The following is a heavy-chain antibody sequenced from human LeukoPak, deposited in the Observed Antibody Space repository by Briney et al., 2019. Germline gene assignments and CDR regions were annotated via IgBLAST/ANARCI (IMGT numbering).Heavy chain of an antibody. Sequence: GGSLRLSCAASGFTFSSYEMNWVRQAPGKGLEWVSYISSSGSTIYYADSVKGRFTISRDNAKNSLYLQMNSLRAEDTAVYYCAREHQDSSSFPLYYYYYMDVWGKGTTVTISS. D-gene: IGHD6-13*01. V-gene: IGHV3-48*03. CDR3: AREHQDSSSFPLYYYYYMDV. CDR2: ISSSGSTI. J-gene: IGHJ6*03. CDR1: GFTFSSYE.